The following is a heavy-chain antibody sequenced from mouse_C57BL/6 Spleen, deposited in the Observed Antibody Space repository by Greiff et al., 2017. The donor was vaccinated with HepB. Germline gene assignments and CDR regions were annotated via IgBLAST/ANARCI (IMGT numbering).Heavy chain of an antibody. CDR3: ARHDSNYAMDY. J-gene: IGHJ4*01. Sequence: EVQLMESGGGLVQPGGSLKLSCAASGFTFSDYGMAWVRQAPRKGPEWVAFISNLAYSIYYADTVTGRFTISRENAKNTLYLEMSSLRSEDTAMYYCARHDSNYAMDYWGQGTSVTVSS. D-gene: IGHD2-5*01. CDR2: ISNLAYSI. CDR1: GFTFSDYG. V-gene: IGHV5-15*01.